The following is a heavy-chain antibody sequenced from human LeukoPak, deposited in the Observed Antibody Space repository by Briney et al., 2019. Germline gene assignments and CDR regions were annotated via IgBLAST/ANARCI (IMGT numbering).Heavy chain of an antibody. Sequence: ASVKVSCKASGYTFTNYDINWVRQATGQGLEWMGWINPNSGGTNYAQNFQGRVTMTRDTSISTAYMELSRLRSDDTAVYYCARDPSWELPFYYYYMDVWGKGTTVTISS. CDR3: ARDPSWELPFYYYYMDV. V-gene: IGHV1-2*02. CDR2: INPNSGGT. J-gene: IGHJ6*03. CDR1: GYTFTNYD. D-gene: IGHD1-26*01.